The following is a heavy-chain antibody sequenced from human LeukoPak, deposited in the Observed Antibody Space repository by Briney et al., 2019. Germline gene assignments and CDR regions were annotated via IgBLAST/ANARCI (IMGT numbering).Heavy chain of an antibody. CDR1: GFTFSYHW. CDR2: IKNDGAVK. Sequence: QPGGSLRLSCAASGFTFSYHWMTWVRQAPGKGLEWVANIKNDGAVKNYVDSVKGRFTISRDNAKNTLYLQMNSLRAEDTAVYYCAKARSLVVVRPPLDPWGQGTLVTVSS. CDR3: AKARSLVVVRPPLDP. V-gene: IGHV3-7*03. J-gene: IGHJ5*02. D-gene: IGHD2-15*01.